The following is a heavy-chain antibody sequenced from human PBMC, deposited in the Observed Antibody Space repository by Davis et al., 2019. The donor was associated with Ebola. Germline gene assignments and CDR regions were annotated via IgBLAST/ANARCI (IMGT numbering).Heavy chain of an antibody. CDR2: IDWDDDK. D-gene: IGHD4-17*01. Sequence: SGPTLANPTPTRTLTCTVSAFSPSTSGMCVSWIRQPPGNAVEWLALIDWDDDKYYSTSLKTRLSTSKDTSKNQVVLTMTNMDPVDTATYYCARSSKDYGDSFDYWGQGTLVTVSS. V-gene: IGHV2-70*01. J-gene: IGHJ4*02. CDR3: ARSSKDYGDSFDY. CDR1: AFSPSTSGMC.